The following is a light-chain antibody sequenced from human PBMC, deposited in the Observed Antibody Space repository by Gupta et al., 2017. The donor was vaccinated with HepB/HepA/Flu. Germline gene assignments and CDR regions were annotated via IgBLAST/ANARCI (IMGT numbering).Light chain of an antibody. V-gene: IGKV1-39*01. Sequence: DIQMTQSPSSLSAFVGDRVTISCRASRSISNYLNWYQQKPGKAPKLLIYAASSLQSGVPSRFSGSGSGTDFTLTISSLQPEDFAAYYCQQSYITPPTFGQGTKVENK. CDR2: AAS. CDR3: QQSYITPPT. J-gene: IGKJ1*01. CDR1: RSISNY.